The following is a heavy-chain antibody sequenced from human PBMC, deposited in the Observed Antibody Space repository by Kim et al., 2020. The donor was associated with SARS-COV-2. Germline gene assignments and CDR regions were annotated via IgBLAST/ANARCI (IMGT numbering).Heavy chain of an antibody. V-gene: IGHV3-23*01. D-gene: IGHD5-12*01. CDR3: AQAGGSSDYGNYYFDF. Sequence: SASGRFTITKDNTKETLYLQMNTLRAEDTAVYYCAQAGGSSDYGNYYFDFWGQGTLVTVSS. J-gene: IGHJ4*02.